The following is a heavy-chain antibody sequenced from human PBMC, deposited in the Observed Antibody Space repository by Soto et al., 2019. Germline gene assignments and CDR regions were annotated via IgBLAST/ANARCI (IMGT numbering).Heavy chain of an antibody. J-gene: IGHJ6*02. Sequence: ASVKVSCKASGYTFTSYDINWLRQSTGQGLEWMGWMNPNSGNTGYAQKFQGRVTMTRNTSISTAYMELSSLRSEDTAVYYCARIVDTAMVTNYYYYGMDVWGQGTTVTVSS. V-gene: IGHV1-8*01. D-gene: IGHD5-18*01. CDR3: ARIVDTAMVTNYYYYGMDV. CDR2: MNPNSGNT. CDR1: GYTFTSYD.